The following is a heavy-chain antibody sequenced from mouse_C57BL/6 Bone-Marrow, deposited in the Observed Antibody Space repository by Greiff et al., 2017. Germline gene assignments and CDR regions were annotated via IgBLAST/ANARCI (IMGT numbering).Heavy chain of an antibody. CDR1: GYTFTSYW. CDR3: AYGSYYYGSSSFFEY. J-gene: IGHJ2*01. D-gene: IGHD1-1*01. V-gene: IGHV1-52*01. Sequence: QVQLQQSGAELVRPGSSVKLSCKASGYTFTSYWMHWVKQRPIQGLEWIGNIDPSDSETHYNQKFKDKATLTVDKSSSTAYMQLSSLTSEDSAFYYCAYGSYYYGSSSFFEYWGQGTTLTVSS. CDR2: IDPSDSET.